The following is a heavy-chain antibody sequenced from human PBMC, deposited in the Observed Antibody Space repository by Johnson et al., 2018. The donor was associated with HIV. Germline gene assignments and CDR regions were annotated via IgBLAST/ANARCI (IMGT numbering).Heavy chain of an antibody. D-gene: IGHD2-15*01. CDR3: ARSKDCSGGSCPDAFDI. J-gene: IGHJ3*02. Sequence: VQLVESGGGLVQPGGSLRLSCAASGFTFSKYGMQWVRQAPGKGLEWVANINQDGSEKYYVDSVKGRFTISRDNAKNSLYLQMNSLRAEDTAVYYCARSKDCSGGSCPDAFDIWGQGTMVTVSS. V-gene: IGHV3-7*01. CDR1: GFTFSKYG. CDR2: INQDGSEK.